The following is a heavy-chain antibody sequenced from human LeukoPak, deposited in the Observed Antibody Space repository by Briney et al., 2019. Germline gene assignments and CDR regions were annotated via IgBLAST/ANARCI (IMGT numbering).Heavy chain of an antibody. V-gene: IGHV1-69*02. CDR2: IIPILGIA. CDR1: GGTFSSYT. CDR3: ARVDYYDSSGYYYFDY. Sequence: ASVKVSCKAPGGTFSSYTISWVRQAPGQGLEWMGRIIPILGIANYAQKFQGRVTITADKSTSTAYMELSSLRSEDTAVYYCARVDYYDSSGYYYFDYWGQGTLVTVSS. D-gene: IGHD3-22*01. J-gene: IGHJ4*02.